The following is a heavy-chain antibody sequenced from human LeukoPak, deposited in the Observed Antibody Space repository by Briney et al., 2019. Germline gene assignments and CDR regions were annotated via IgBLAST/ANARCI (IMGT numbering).Heavy chain of an antibody. Sequence: ASVKVSCKASGGTFSSYAISWVRQAPGQGLEGMGGIIPIFGTANYAQKFQGRVTITADESTSTAYMELSSLRSEDTAVYYCARCQYYDILTGYYRPLDAFDIWGQGTVVTVSS. CDR2: IIPIFGTA. CDR3: ARCQYYDILTGYYRPLDAFDI. J-gene: IGHJ3*02. D-gene: IGHD3-9*01. CDR1: GGTFSSYA. V-gene: IGHV1-69*13.